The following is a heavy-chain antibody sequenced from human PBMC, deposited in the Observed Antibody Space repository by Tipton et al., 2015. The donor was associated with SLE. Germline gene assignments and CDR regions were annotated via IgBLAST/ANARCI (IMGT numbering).Heavy chain of an antibody. CDR2: INHSGST. D-gene: IGHD6-6*01. CDR3: ARGGAQGSSSQCYFDY. CDR1: GGSFSGYY. V-gene: IGHV4-34*01. J-gene: IGHJ4*02. Sequence: LRLSCAAYGGSFSGYYWSWIRQPPGKGLEWIGEINHSGSTNYNPSLKSRVTISVDTSKNQFSLKLSSVTAADTAVYYCARGGAQGSSSQCYFDYWGQGTLVTVSS.